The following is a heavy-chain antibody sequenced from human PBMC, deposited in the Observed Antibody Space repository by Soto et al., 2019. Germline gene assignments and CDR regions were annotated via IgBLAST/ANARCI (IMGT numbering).Heavy chain of an antibody. V-gene: IGHV3-74*01. D-gene: IGHD5-12*01. Sequence: QLVESGGVSVQPGGSLRLSCTASGFTLSNYWMHWVRQAPGKGLVWVSRINTDGSTTTYADSVKGRFTISRDNAKNTLYLQMNSLRDEDTAVYYCVRIRRGDGYTFGYWGQGTLVTVSS. CDR3: VRIRRGDGYTFGY. CDR2: INTDGSTT. CDR1: GFTLSNYW. J-gene: IGHJ4*02.